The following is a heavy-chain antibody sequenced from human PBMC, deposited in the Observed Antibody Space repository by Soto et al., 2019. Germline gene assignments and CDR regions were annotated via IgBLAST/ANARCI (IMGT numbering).Heavy chain of an antibody. CDR3: AKVLDYYDSSGSFDY. CDR1: GNTFSSYA. Sequence: GGSLRLSSAASGNTFSSYAMSWVRQAPGKGLEWVSAISGSGGSTYYADSVKGRFTISRDNSKNTLYLQMNSLRAEDTAVYYCAKVLDYYDSSGSFDYWGQGTLVTVSS. J-gene: IGHJ4*02. CDR2: ISGSGGST. D-gene: IGHD3-22*01. V-gene: IGHV3-23*01.